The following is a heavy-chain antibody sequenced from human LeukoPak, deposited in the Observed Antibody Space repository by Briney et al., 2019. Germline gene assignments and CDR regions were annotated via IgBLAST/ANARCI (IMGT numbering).Heavy chain of an antibody. D-gene: IGHD3-10*01. CDR3: ARLSKRGSGSYSR. Sequence: GSLRLSCAASGFTFSSYSMNWVRQAPGKGLEWVSYISSSSSTIYYADSVKGRFTISRDNAKNSLYLQMNSLRAEDTAVYYCARLSKRGSGSYSRWGQGTLVTVSS. CDR2: ISSSSSTI. V-gene: IGHV3-48*04. J-gene: IGHJ4*02. CDR1: GFTFSSYS.